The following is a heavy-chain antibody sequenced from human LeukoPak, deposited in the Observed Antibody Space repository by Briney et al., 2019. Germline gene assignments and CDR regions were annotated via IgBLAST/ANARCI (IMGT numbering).Heavy chain of an antibody. J-gene: IGHJ4*02. CDR2: ITSGGGST. D-gene: IGHD6-19*01. V-gene: IGHV3-23*01. Sequence: PGGSLRLSCVVSGFTFSSYAMSWVRQAPGKGLEWVSAITSGGGSTYYADSVKGRFTISRDNSKNTLYLRMNSLRAEDTAVYYCETRRMAVAGMAFVDWGQGTLVTVSS. CDR1: GFTFSSYA. CDR3: ETRRMAVAGMAFVD.